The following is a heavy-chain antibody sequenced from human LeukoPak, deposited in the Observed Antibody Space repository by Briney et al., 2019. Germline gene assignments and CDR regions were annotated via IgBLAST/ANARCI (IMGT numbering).Heavy chain of an antibody. Sequence: GASVKVSCKASGYTFTSYYMHWVRLAPGQSLEWMGWINAGNGNTKYSQRFQGRVTLSRDTSATTAYMELSDLTSEDTAVYYCARTYYSASGSYPHWGQGTLVTVSS. CDR1: GYTFTSYY. J-gene: IGHJ4*02. CDR2: INAGNGNT. V-gene: IGHV1-3*01. D-gene: IGHD3-10*01. CDR3: ARTYYSASGSYPH.